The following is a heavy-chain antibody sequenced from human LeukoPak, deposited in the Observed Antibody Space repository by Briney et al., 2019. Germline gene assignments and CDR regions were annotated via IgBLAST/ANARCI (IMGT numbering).Heavy chain of an antibody. CDR1: GFTFSIYN. CDR3: ARELQVNTYYDFWSGFWGY. V-gene: IGHV3-48*04. J-gene: IGHJ4*02. D-gene: IGHD3-3*01. CDR2: LSSSSRTT. Sequence: GGSLRLSCAASGFTFSIYNMNWVRQAPGKGLEWVSYLSSSSRTTYYADSVKGRFTISRDNDKNSLYLKMNSLRAEDTAVYYCARELQVNTYYDFWSGFWGYWGKGTLVTVSS.